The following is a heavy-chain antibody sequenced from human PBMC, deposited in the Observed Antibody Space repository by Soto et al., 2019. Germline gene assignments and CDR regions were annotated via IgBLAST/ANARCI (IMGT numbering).Heavy chain of an antibody. V-gene: IGHV5-51*01. J-gene: IGHJ2*01. CDR2: IYPGDSDT. Sequence: PGESLKISCKGSGYSFTSYWIGWVRQMPGKGLEWMGIIYPGDSDTRYSPSFQGQVTISADKSISTAYLQWSSLKASDTAMYYCARPHGWDSGYYRPYFGGPLEWYFDLWGRGTLVTAPQ. CDR1: GYSFTSYW. D-gene: IGHD3-22*01. CDR3: ARPHGWDSGYYRPYFGGPLEWYFDL.